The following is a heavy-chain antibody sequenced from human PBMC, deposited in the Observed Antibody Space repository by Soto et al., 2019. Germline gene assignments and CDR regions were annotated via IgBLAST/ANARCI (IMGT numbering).Heavy chain of an antibody. CDR2: VYYSWTT. V-gene: IGHV4-39*01. D-gene: IGHD3-10*01. CDR1: GASISSSNFY. CDR3: ARHDFYASGTIFDY. Sequence: SETLSLTCTVSGASISSSNFYWGWIRQPPGKGLEWIGSVYYSWTTFYSPSLRSRVTISVDTSKNQFSLKLSSVTAADTAVYYCARHDFYASGTIFDYWGQGTLVTVSS. J-gene: IGHJ4*02.